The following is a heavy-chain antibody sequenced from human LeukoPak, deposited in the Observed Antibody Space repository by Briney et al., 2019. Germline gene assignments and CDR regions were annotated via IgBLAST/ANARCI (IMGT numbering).Heavy chain of an antibody. V-gene: IGHV4-31*03. CDR3: ARLKGGYSRNWVFDY. CDR2: IYYSGST. Sequence: PSQTLSLTCTVSGGSISSGGYYWSWIRQHPGKGLDWIGYIYYSGSTYYNPSLKSRVTISVDTSENQFSLKLSSVTAADTAVYYCARLKGGYSRNWVFDYWGQGTLVTAPS. CDR1: GGSISSGGYY. J-gene: IGHJ4*02. D-gene: IGHD6-13*01.